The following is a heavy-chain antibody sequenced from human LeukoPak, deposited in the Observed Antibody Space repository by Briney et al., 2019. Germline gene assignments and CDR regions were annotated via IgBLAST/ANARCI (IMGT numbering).Heavy chain of an antibody. CDR1: GYTFTGYY. CDR2: INPNSVGT. Sequence: ASVKVSCKASGYTFTGYYMHWLRQAPGQGLERMGWINPNSVGTNYAQKFQGRVTMTRDTSISTAYMELSGLRSDDTAVYYCARLGFCSGGSCPYYFDYWGQGTLVTVSS. CDR3: ARLGFCSGGSCPYYFDY. V-gene: IGHV1-2*02. J-gene: IGHJ4*02. D-gene: IGHD2-15*01.